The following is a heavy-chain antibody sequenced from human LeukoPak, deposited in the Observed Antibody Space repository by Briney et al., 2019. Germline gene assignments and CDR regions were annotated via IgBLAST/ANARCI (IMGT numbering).Heavy chain of an antibody. CDR2: IYHSGST. Sequence: SETLSLTCAVSGGSISSGGYSWSWIRQPPGKGLEWIGYIYHSGSTYYNPSLTSRVTISRDTSKNHYSLKLSSVTATDTAVYYCARTSDSSAWTTLYYFDYWGQGTLVTVSS. V-gene: IGHV4-30-2*01. D-gene: IGHD6-19*01. J-gene: IGHJ4*02. CDR1: GGSISSGGYS. CDR3: ARTSDSSAWTTLYYFDY.